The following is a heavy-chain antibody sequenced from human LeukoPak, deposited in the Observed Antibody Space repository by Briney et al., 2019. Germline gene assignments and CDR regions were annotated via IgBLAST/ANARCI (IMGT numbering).Heavy chain of an antibody. CDR1: GFIFRNYW. V-gene: IGHV3-7*01. D-gene: IGHD6-25*01. CDR3: FSGPGH. Sequence: VQPGGSLRLSCEAAGFIFRNYWMGWVRQAPGKGLEWVANINEDGSEKYYVDSVKGRFTISRDNAKNSLYLQMNILRAEDTAVFYCFSGPGHCGQGTLVTVSS. J-gene: IGHJ4*02. CDR2: INEDGSEK.